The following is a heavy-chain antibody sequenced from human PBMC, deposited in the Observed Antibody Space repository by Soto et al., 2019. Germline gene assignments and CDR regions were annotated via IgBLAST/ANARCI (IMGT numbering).Heavy chain of an antibody. CDR1: GYTFATYG. D-gene: IGHD2-15*01. CDR2: ITPYNGDT. V-gene: IGHV1-18*01. J-gene: IGHJ4*02. CDR3: ARLAPCSGGICYSRPLEY. Sequence: QVQLQQSGAEVKKPGASLKVSCKASGYTFATYGISWVRQAPGQGLEWMGWITPYNGDTNYAQRLQGRVTMTTDISTNTAYMEVRSLRSDDTAVYDCARLAPCSGGICYSRPLEYWGQGTLVTVSS.